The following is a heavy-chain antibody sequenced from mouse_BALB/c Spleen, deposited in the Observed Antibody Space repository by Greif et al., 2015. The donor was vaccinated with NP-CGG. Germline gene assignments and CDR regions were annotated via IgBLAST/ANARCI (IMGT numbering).Heavy chain of an antibody. Sequence: VQLKDSGAELVKPGASVKSSCTASGFNIKDTYMHWVKQRPEQGLEWIGRIDPANGNTKYDPKFQGKATITADTSSNTAYLQLSSLTSEDTAVYYCARWDWYFDVWGAGTTVTVSS. V-gene: IGHV14-3*02. J-gene: IGHJ1*01. CDR1: GFNIKDTY. CDR3: ARWDWYFDV. CDR2: IDPANGNT.